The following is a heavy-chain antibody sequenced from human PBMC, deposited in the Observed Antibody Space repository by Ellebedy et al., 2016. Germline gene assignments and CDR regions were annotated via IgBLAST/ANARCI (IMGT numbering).Heavy chain of an antibody. CDR2: IYYSGST. V-gene: IGHV4-31*03. CDR1: GGSISSGGYY. Sequence: SETLSLTXTVSGGSISSGGYYWSWIRQHPGKGLEWTGYIYYSGSTYYNPSLKSRVTISVDTSKNQFSLKLSSVTAADTAVYYCARSSSSYKGGAHHPKNFDYWGQGTLVTVSS. CDR3: ARSSSSYKGGAHHPKNFDY. J-gene: IGHJ4*02. D-gene: IGHD6-6*01.